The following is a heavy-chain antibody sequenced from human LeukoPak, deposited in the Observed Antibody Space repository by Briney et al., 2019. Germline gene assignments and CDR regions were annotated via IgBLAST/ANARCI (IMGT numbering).Heavy chain of an antibody. D-gene: IGHD5-24*01. CDR2: ISYSGST. J-gene: IGHJ4*02. V-gene: IGHV4-59*08. CDR3: ARLGGGYHSYFLDH. CDR1: GGSISSYY. Sequence: SETLSLTCTVSGGSISSYYWSWIRQPPGKGLEWIGYISYSGSTNYNPSLKSRVTISVDASKNQFSLKLRSVTAADTAVYYCARLGGGYHSYFLDHWGQGTLVTVSS.